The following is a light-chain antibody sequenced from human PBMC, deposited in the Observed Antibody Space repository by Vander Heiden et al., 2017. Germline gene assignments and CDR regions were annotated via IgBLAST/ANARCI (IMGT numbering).Light chain of an antibody. V-gene: IGLV1-44*01. CDR2: SNN. Sequence: QSVLTQPPSASATPGQRVTISCSGSSSKVGSNTVTWYRKLPGTAPKRLIYSNNQRPSGVPDRFAGSKSGTSASLAISGLQSEDEADYYCAAWDDSLNGPVFGGGTKLTVL. CDR1: SSKVGSNT. CDR3: AAWDDSLNGPV. J-gene: IGLJ2*01.